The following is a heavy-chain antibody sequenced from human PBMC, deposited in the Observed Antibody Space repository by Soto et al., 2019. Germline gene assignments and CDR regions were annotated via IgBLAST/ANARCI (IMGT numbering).Heavy chain of an antibody. CDR1: GFTFSSYG. D-gene: IGHD6-19*01. Sequence: GGSLRLSCAASGFTFSSYGMHWVRQAPGKGLEWVAVIWYDGSNKYYADSVKGRFTISRDNSKNTLYLQMNSLRAEDTAVYYCARDLGYSSGWSYYYGMDVWGQETTVTVSS. CDR2: IWYDGSNK. J-gene: IGHJ6*02. CDR3: ARDLGYSSGWSYYYGMDV. V-gene: IGHV3-33*01.